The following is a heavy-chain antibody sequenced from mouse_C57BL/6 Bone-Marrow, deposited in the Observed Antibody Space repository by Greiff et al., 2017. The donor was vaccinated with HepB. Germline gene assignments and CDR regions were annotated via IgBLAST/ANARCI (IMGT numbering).Heavy chain of an antibody. CDR1: GYTFSDYY. CDR2: INDDGSST. V-gene: IGHV5-16*01. CDR3: ARDGYYAMDY. Sequence: EVKLVESEGGLVQPGRSMKLSCTASGYTFSDYYMDWVRQVPEKGLEWIANINDDGSSTYYLDNLKSRSIISRDNAKNNLYLQMSSLTSEDTATYYCARDGYYAMDYWVRGTAVTVSS. J-gene: IGHJ4*01.